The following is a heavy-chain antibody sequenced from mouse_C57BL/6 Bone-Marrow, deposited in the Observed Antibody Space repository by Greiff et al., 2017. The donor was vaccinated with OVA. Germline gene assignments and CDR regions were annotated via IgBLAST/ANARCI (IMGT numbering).Heavy chain of an antibody. Sequence: QVQLQQSGAELARPGASVKLSCKASGYTFTSYGISWVKQRTGQGLEWIGEIYPRSGNTYYNEKFKGKATLTADKSSRTAYMELRSLTSEDSAVYFCARNHYYYGSSYFDYWGQGTTLTVSS. J-gene: IGHJ2*01. CDR2: IYPRSGNT. CDR3: ARNHYYYGSSYFDY. CDR1: GYTFTSYG. V-gene: IGHV1-81*01. D-gene: IGHD1-1*01.